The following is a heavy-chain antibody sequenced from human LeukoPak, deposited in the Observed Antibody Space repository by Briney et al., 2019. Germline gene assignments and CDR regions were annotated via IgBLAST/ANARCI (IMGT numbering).Heavy chain of an antibody. V-gene: IGHV1-2*02. Sequence: GASVKVSCTASGYTFTDYYLHWVRQAPGPGLEWMGWIHPPSGGTNYAEKLQGRVTMTRDTSISTAYMELSRLTSDDAGVYYCVRDPGWLQVDYWGQGTLLTVSS. D-gene: IGHD5-24*01. CDR3: VRDPGWLQVDY. J-gene: IGHJ4*02. CDR1: GYTFTDYY. CDR2: IHPPSGGT.